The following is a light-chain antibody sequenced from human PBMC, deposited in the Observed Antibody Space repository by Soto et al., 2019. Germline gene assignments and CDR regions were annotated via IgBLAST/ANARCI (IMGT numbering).Light chain of an antibody. V-gene: IGKV3D-20*02. CDR3: QHRMNWPLT. Sequence: EIVLTQSPGTLSLSRGERATLSCRASQSVSSSYLAWYQQKAGQAPRLLIYGASNRATGIPDRFSGSGSETDFTLTISSLEPEDFAVYYCQHRMNWPLTFGQGTRLEIK. J-gene: IGKJ5*01. CDR1: QSVSSSY. CDR2: GAS.